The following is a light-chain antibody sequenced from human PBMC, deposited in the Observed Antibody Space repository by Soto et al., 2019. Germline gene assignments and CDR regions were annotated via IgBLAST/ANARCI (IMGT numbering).Light chain of an antibody. J-gene: IGKJ2*01. CDR3: QQSHSTPLT. Sequence: IQMTQSPSSLSASVRDRVVITCRASQNINNYLNWYQQKPGKAPKLLIYAASNLLSGVPSRFSGSGSGTDFTLTISSLQPEDFATYFCQQSHSTPLTFGQGTRLEI. V-gene: IGKV1-39*01. CDR1: QNINNY. CDR2: AAS.